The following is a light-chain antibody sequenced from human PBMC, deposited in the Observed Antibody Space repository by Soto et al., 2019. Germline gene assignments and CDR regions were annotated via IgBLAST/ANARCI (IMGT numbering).Light chain of an antibody. V-gene: IGLV2-14*03. CDR1: STDVGGYNY. CDR2: AVS. J-gene: IGLJ2*01. Sequence: QSALTQPASVSGSPGQSITISCTGTSTDVGGYNYVSWYQHHPGKAPKHIIFAVSDRPSGVSNRFSGSKSGNTASLTISGLQAEDEAEYYCNSYTGSSTLVLFVGGTKLTVL. CDR3: NSYTGSSTLVL.